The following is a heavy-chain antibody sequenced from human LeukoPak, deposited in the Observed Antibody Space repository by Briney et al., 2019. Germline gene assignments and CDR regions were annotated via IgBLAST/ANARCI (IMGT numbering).Heavy chain of an antibody. J-gene: IGHJ4*02. V-gene: IGHV4-59*08. CDR2: IYYSGST. CDR1: GGSISSYY. Sequence: SETLSLTCTVSGGSISSYYWSWIRQPPGKGLEWIGYIYYSGSTNYNPSLKSRVTISVDTSKNQFSLKLSSVTAADTAVYYCARAAGGSGNLVFDYWGQGTLVTVSS. D-gene: IGHD3-10*01. CDR3: ARAAGGSGNLVFDY.